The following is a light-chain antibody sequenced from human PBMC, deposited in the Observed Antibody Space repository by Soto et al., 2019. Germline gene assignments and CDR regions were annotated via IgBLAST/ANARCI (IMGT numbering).Light chain of an antibody. Sequence: EIVLTQSQAALSMSPGERATLSCRASQSVSSYLAWYQQKPGQAPRLLIYDASNRATGIPARFSGSGSGTDFTLTISSLEPEDFAVYYCQQRSNWPTFGGG. J-gene: IGKJ4*01. CDR3: QQRSNWPT. V-gene: IGKV3-11*01. CDR2: DAS. CDR1: QSVSSY.